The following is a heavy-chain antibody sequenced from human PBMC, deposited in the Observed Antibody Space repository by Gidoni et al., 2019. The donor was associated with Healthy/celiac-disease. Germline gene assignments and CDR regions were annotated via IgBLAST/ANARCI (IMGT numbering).Heavy chain of an antibody. J-gene: IGHJ4*02. CDR3: ATTFEYYYDSSGADY. V-gene: IGHV1-69*01. Sequence: QLQLVHSGAAVTNPGSSVKVSCNASGGTFSSYAISWVRQAPGQGLEWMGGIIPIFGTANYAQKFQGRVTITADESTSTAYMELSSLRSEDTAVYYCATTFEYYYDSSGADYWGQGTLVTVSS. CDR2: IIPIFGTA. CDR1: GGTFSSYA. D-gene: IGHD3-22*01.